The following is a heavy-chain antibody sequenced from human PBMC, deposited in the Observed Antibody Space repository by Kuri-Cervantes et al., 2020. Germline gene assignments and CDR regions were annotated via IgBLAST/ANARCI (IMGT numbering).Heavy chain of an antibody. CDR2: IFSNDEK. CDR1: GFLLINARMG. Sequence: SGPTLVKPTETFTLTCTVSGFLLINARMGVSWIRQPPGKALEWLAHIFSNDEKSYSTSLKSRLTISKDTSKSQVVLTMTNMDPVDTATYYCARALSVEMATIFRDTDAFDIWGQGTMVTVSS. J-gene: IGHJ3*02. D-gene: IGHD5-24*01. CDR3: ARALSVEMATIFRDTDAFDI. V-gene: IGHV2-26*01.